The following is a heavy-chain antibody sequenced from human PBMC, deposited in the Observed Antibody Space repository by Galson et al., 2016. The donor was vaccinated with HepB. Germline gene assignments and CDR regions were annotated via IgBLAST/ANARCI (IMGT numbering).Heavy chain of an antibody. Sequence: SLRLSCAASGFTFSRFWMNWVRKAPGKGLEWVASIKEDGSKTSYVDSVKGRFTISRDNVENSLYLQMNSLRAEDTAVYYCARYGDEAGWNFQHWGQGTLVTVSS. CDR3: ARYGDEAGWNFQH. CDR1: GFTFSRFW. D-gene: IGHD6-19*01. CDR2: IKEDGSKT. V-gene: IGHV3-7*03. J-gene: IGHJ1*01.